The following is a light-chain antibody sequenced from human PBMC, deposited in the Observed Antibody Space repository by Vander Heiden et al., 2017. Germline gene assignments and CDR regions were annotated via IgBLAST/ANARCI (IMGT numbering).Light chain of an antibody. Sequence: DIVMTQSPDSLAVSLGERATINCKSSQSVLYNSNNKNYLSWYQQKPGQPPKLLIYWASTRESGVPDRFSGSGSGTDFTLTISSLQAEDVAVYYCQQYYSNNLTFGGGTKVEIK. CDR3: QQYYSNNLT. J-gene: IGKJ4*01. V-gene: IGKV4-1*01. CDR2: WAS. CDR1: QSVLYNSNNKNY.